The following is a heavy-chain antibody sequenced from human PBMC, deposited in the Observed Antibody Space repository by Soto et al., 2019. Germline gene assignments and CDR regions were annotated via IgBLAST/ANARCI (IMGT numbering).Heavy chain of an antibody. J-gene: IGHJ5*02. D-gene: IGHD5-12*01. CDR3: AKDGGKDGYFGNWFDP. CDR1: GGTFSNYA. Sequence: QVQLVQSGAEVKKPGSSVKVSCKASGGTFSNYAITWVRHAPGQGLEWLGRIIPMFGSANFAQKFQGRVTITADESTTTAYLELSSMRSDDTAVYYCAKDGGKDGYFGNWFDPWGQGTLVTGS. CDR2: IIPMFGSA. V-gene: IGHV1-69*15.